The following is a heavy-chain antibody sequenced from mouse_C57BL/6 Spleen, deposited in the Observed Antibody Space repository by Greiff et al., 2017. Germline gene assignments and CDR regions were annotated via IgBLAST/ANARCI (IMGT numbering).Heavy chain of an antibody. Sequence: EVKLMESGAGLVKPGGSLKLSCAASGFTFSSYAMSWVRQTPEKRLEWVAYISSGGEYIYYADTVKGRFTISRDNARNTLYLQMSSLKSEDTAMYYCTRERDYVAMDYWGQGTSVTVSS. CDR3: TRERDYVAMDY. V-gene: IGHV5-9-1*02. CDR2: ISSGGEYI. J-gene: IGHJ4*01. CDR1: GFTFSSYA.